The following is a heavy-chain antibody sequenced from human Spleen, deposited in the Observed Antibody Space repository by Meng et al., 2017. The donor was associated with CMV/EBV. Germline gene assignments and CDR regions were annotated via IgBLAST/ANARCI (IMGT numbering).Heavy chain of an antibody. D-gene: IGHD3-22*01. CDR2: IIPIFGTA. J-gene: IGHJ4*02. CDR1: GGTFSSYA. Sequence: QVQLVPAGAEVKKPWSSVKVSVKTSGGTFSSYAIIWVRQAPGQGLEWMGGIIPIFGTANYAQKFQGRVTITADESTSTAYMELSSLRSEDTAVYYCASAIGSSGYPYYFDYWGQGTLVTVSS. CDR3: ASAIGSSGYPYYFDY. V-gene: IGHV1-69*12.